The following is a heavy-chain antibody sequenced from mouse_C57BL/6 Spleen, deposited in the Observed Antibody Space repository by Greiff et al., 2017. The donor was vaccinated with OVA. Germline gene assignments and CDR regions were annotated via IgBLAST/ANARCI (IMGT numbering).Heavy chain of an antibody. V-gene: IGHV5-17*01. J-gene: IGHJ3*01. CDR3: ARPDALYGYDGGFAY. Sequence: EVMLVESGGGLVKPGGSLKLSCAASGFTFSDYGMHWVRQAPEKGLEWVAYISSGSSTIYYADTVKGRFTISRDNATNTLFLQMTSRRSEDAAMYYCARPDALYGYDGGFAYWGQGTLVTVSA. CDR1: GFTFSDYG. CDR2: ISSGSSTI. D-gene: IGHD2-2*01.